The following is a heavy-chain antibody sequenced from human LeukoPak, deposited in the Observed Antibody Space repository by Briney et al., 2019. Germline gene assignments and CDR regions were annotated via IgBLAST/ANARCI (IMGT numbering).Heavy chain of an antibody. D-gene: IGHD5-18*01. V-gene: IGHV4-30-2*01. J-gene: IGHJ3*02. Sequence: SETLSLTCAVSGGSISSGGYSWGWIRQPPGKGLEWIGYIYHSGSTYYNPSLKSRVTISVDRSKNQFSLKLSSVTAADTAVYYCARGVPAMVDAFDIWGQGTMVTVSS. CDR1: GGSISSGGYS. CDR3: ARGVPAMVDAFDI. CDR2: IYHSGST.